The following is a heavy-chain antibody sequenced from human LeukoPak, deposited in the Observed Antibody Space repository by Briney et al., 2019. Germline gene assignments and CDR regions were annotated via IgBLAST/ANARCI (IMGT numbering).Heavy chain of an antibody. CDR3: ARQTAVAGAGYYYYGMDV. J-gene: IGHJ6*02. V-gene: IGHV5-51*01. Sequence: GESLKISCKGSGYSFTSYWIGWVRQMPGKGLEWMGIIYPGDSDTRYSPSFQGQVTISADKSISTAYLQWSSLKASYPGMYCCARQTAVAGAGYYYYGMDVWGQGTTVTVSS. CDR2: IYPGDSDT. D-gene: IGHD6-19*01. CDR1: GYSFTSYW.